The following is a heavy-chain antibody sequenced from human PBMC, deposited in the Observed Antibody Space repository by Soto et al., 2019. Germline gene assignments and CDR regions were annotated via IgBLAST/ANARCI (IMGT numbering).Heavy chain of an antibody. Sequence: QVQLQQWGAGLLKPSETLSLTCAVYGGSFSGYYWSWIRQPPGKGPEWIGEMTHSGSTNYNPSLKRRVTISVDTSKNQFSLKLSSVTAADTAVYYCPRFGRSSWYPDYWVQGTLVTVSS. CDR2: MTHSGST. J-gene: IGHJ4*02. CDR1: GGSFSGYY. V-gene: IGHV4-34*01. D-gene: IGHD6-13*01. CDR3: PRFGRSSWYPDY.